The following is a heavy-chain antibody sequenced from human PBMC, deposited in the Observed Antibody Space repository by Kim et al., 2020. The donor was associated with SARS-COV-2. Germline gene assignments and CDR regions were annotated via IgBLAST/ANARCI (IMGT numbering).Heavy chain of an antibody. CDR3: VKVNSRSPCNI. CDR2: TCGRGGTT. D-gene: IGHD2-15*01. J-gene: IGHJ3*02. V-gene: IGHV3-23*01. CDR1: GFTLTILA. Sequence: GGSLRLSCPASGFTLTILAMSWVRQSPGKGLEWVASTCGRGGTTYYSAPINRRLTIFRDTCKNPLFILMFCLTAEATADSFCVKVNSRSPCNISGQG.